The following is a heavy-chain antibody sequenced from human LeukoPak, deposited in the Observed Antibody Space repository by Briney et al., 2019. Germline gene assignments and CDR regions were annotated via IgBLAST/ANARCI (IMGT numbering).Heavy chain of an antibody. CDR1: GDSISSYF. CDR2: TFTSGST. CDR3: ARHVSGGYPIYFDY. V-gene: IGHV4-4*09. Sequence: PSETLSLTCTVSGDSISSYFWSWIRQPPGKGLEWIGYTFTSGSTNYNPSLKSRVTISVDTSKNQFSLKLSSVTAADTAVYFCARHVSGGYPIYFDYWGQGTLVSVSS. J-gene: IGHJ4*02. D-gene: IGHD2-15*01.